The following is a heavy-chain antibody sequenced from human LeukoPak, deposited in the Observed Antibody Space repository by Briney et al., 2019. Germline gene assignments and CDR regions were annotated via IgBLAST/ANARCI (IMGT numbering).Heavy chain of an antibody. D-gene: IGHD2-2*01. Sequence: GGSLRLSCAASGFTFSSYSMHWVRQAPGKGLEWVAVISYDGSNEYYADSVKGRFTISRDNSKNTLYLQMNSLRAEDTTVYYCARSTVGYCSSTNCYGMDVWGQGTTVTVSS. J-gene: IGHJ6*02. CDR1: GFTFSSYS. CDR2: ISYDGSNE. CDR3: ARSTVGYCSSTNCYGMDV. V-gene: IGHV3-30-3*01.